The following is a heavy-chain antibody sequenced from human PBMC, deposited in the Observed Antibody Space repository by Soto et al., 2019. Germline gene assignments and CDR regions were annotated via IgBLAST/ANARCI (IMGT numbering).Heavy chain of an antibody. J-gene: IGHJ4*02. CDR1: GFTFSSYG. D-gene: IGHD6-19*01. CDR2: ISYDGSNK. Sequence: QVQLVESGGGVVQPGRSLRLSCAASGFTFSSYGMHWVRQAPGKGLEWVAVISYDGSNKYYADSVKGRFTISRDNSKNTLYLQMNSLRAEATAVYYCAKDRSRAGTLDYWGQGTLVTVSS. V-gene: IGHV3-30*18. CDR3: AKDRSRAGTLDY.